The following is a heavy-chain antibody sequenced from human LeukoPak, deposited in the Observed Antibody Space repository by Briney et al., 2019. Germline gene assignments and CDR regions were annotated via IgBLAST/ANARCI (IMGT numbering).Heavy chain of an antibody. Sequence: GGSLRLSCAASGFTFSSYSMNWVRQAPGKGLEWVSSISSSSSYIYYADSVKGRFTISRDNSKNTLYLQMNSLRAEDTAVYYCARDSGDYDFWSGYFDYWGQGTLVTVSS. CDR3: ARDSGDYDFWSGYFDY. J-gene: IGHJ4*02. CDR1: GFTFSSYS. V-gene: IGHV3-21*01. CDR2: ISSSSSYI. D-gene: IGHD3-3*01.